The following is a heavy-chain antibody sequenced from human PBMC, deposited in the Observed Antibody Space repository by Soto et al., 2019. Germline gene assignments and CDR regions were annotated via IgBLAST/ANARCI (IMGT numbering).Heavy chain of an antibody. J-gene: IGHJ6*02. D-gene: IGHD6-6*01. CDR2: IIPIFGTA. CDR1: GGTFSSYA. CDR3: ASHLAARPRLIYYYGMDV. V-gene: IGHV1-69*01. Sequence: QVQLVQSGAEVKKPASSVKVSCKASGGTFSSYAISWVRQAPGQGLEWMGGIIPIFGTANYAQKFQGRVTITADESTSTAYMELSSLRSEDTAVYYCASHLAARPRLIYYYGMDVWGQGTTVTVSS.